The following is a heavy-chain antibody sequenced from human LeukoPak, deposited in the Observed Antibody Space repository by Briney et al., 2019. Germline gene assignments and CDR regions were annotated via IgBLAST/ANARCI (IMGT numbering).Heavy chain of an antibody. CDR3: AKLFNDSSGQEAFDI. J-gene: IGHJ3*02. CDR2: ISRNSGSI. V-gene: IGHV3-9*03. Sequence: GRSLRLSCAASGFTFDDYAMHWVRQAPGKGLEWVSGISRNSGSIGYADSVKGRFTISRDNAKNSLYLQMNSLRAEDMALYYCAKLFNDSSGQEAFDIWGQGTMVTVSS. D-gene: IGHD3-22*01. CDR1: GFTFDDYA.